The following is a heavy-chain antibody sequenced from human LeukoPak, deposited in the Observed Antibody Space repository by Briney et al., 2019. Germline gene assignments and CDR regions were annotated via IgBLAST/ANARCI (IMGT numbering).Heavy chain of an antibody. D-gene: IGHD5-18*01. CDR2: IDHSGST. CDR3: ARVGGENSGYRYYFDF. J-gene: IGHJ4*02. Sequence: PSETLSLPCAVYGGSFSGYYWSWIRQPPGKGLEWIGEIDHSGSTNYNPSLKSRVTISVDTSKNQFSLKLSSVTAADTAVYYCARVGGENSGYRYYFDFWGQGTLVTVSS. CDR1: GGSFSGYY. V-gene: IGHV4-34*01.